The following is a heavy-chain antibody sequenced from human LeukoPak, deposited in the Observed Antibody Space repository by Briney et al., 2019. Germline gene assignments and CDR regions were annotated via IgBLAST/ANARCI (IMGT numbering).Heavy chain of an antibody. CDR2: IHTSGST. J-gene: IGHJ4*02. CDR3: ARHQNIAAPFDY. CDR1: GGSISSNF. D-gene: IGHD6-6*01. Sequence: SETLSLTCTVSGGSISSNFWSWIRQPPGKGLEWIGNIHTSGSTNYNPSLKSRVTISIDTSKNQFSPKLSSVTAADTAVYYCARHQNIAAPFDYWGQGTLVTVSS. V-gene: IGHV4-59*08.